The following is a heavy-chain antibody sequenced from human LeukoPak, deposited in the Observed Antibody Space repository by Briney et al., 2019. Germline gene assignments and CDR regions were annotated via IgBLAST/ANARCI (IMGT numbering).Heavy chain of an antibody. CDR1: GFTFSSYS. D-gene: IGHD3-10*01. J-gene: IGHJ6*03. CDR2: ISSSSSTI. CDR3: ARDPMVRGVIINYYYYYMDV. V-gene: IGHV3-48*01. Sequence: GGSLRLSCAASGFTFSSYSMNWVRQAPGKGLEWVSYISSSSSTIYYADSVKGRFTISRDNAKNSLYLQMNSLRAEDTAVYYCARDPMVRGVIINYYYYYMDVWGKGTTVTVSS.